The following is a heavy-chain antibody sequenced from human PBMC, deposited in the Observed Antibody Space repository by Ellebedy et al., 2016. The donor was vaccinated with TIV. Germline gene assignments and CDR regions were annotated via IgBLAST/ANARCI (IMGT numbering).Heavy chain of an antibody. CDR1: GFRFDDYA. D-gene: IGHD3-10*01. CDR3: AKDLGLGPGFDY. CDR2: INWSGSSI. V-gene: IGHV3-9*01. Sequence: PGGSLRLSCATSGFRFDDYAMHWVRQAPGKGLEWVSGINWSGSSIGYADSVKGRFTISRDNVKNSLYLQMNSLRAEDTALYFCAKDLGLGPGFDYWGQGTPVTVST. J-gene: IGHJ4*02.